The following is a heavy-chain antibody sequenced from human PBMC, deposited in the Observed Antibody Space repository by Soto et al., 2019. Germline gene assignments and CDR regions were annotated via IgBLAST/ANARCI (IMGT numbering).Heavy chain of an antibody. CDR2: MNPNSGST. V-gene: IGHV1-8*01. D-gene: IGHD5-18*01. Sequence: QVQLVQSGAEVKKPGASVKVSCEASGYTFTRYDINWVRQATGQGLEWMGSMNPNSGSTGCAQKFQGRLTMTRDISISTAYMELSSLTSEDTAVYYCARRAMGTETWGQGTLDTVSS. CDR3: ARRAMGTET. J-gene: IGHJ5*02. CDR1: GYTFTRYD.